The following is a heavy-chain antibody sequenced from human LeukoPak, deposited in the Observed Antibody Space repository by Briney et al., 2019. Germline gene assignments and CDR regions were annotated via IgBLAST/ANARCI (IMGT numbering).Heavy chain of an antibody. CDR1: GFTFSSYG. CDR2: ISYDGSNK. V-gene: IGHV3-30*18. D-gene: IGHD2-2*01. CDR3: AKDPLCSSTSCYLFQY. Sequence: GGSLRLSCAASGFTFSSYGMHWVRQAPGKGLEWVAVISYDGSNKYYADSVKGRFTISRDNSKNTLYLQMNSLRAEDTAVYYCAKDPLCSSTSCYLFQYWGQGTLVTVSS. J-gene: IGHJ4*02.